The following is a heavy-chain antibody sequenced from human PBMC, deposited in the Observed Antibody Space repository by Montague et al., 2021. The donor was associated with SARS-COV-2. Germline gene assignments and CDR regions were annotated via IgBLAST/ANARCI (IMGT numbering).Heavy chain of an antibody. V-gene: IGHV4-39*02. J-gene: IGHJ4*02. Sequence: SETLSLTCIVSGESIDRDTYYWGWLRPSPGKGLEWVGSLSSTSSTYYTPSLRSRVTISMATSQNHFYLKVNSVTATDTAVYFCARPGSVSGWVYCDDWGQGTLVSVSS. CDR1: GESIDRDTYY. D-gene: IGHD1-26*01. CDR2: LSSTSST. CDR3: ARPGSVSGWVYCDD.